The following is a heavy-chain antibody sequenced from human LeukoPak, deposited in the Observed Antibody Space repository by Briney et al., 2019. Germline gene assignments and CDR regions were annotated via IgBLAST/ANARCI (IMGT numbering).Heavy chain of an antibody. CDR1: GFTFSSYA. V-gene: IGHV3-23*01. Sequence: GGSLRLSCAASGFTFSSYAMSWVRQAPGKGLEWVSVISGSGGNTYYADSVKGRFTISRDNSKNTLYLQLNSLRAEDTAVYYCARMSPYYDFGGTYQGFQGGDWFDPWGQGALVTVSS. CDR3: ARMSPYYDFGGTYQGFQGGDWFDP. J-gene: IGHJ5*02. D-gene: IGHD3-3*01. CDR2: ISGSGGNT.